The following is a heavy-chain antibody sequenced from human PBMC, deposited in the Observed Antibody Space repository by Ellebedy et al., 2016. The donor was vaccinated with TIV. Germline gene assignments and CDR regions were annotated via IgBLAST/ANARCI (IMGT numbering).Heavy chain of an antibody. CDR1: GFTFSNYF. V-gene: IGHV3-11*01. D-gene: IGHD3-9*01. CDR2: MSKSGSTI. CDR3: ARDDWGPAGP. J-gene: IGHJ5*02. Sequence: PGGSLRLSCAASGFTFSNYFMSWIRQAPGKGLEWISYMSKSGSTIYYTDSVEGRFPISRDNAKNSLYLQMNSLRAEDTAVYYCARDDWGPAGPWGQGTLVTVSS.